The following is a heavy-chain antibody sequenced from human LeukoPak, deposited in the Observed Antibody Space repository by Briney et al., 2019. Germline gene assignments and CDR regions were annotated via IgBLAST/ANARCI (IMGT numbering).Heavy chain of an antibody. Sequence: GGSLRLSCAASGFTFTSYGLHWVRQAPGKGLEWVSIISYDGSNKDYAESVKGRFTISRDNAKNSLYLQMNSLRAEDTAVYYCARSSSWLDAFDIWGQGTMVTVSS. V-gene: IGHV3-30*03. CDR2: ISYDGSNK. D-gene: IGHD6-13*01. CDR1: GFTFTSYG. CDR3: ARSSSWLDAFDI. J-gene: IGHJ3*02.